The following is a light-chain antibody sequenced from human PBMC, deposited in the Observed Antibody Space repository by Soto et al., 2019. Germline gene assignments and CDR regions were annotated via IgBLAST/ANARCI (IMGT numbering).Light chain of an antibody. CDR3: QQYNNWPPWT. Sequence: EIVMTQSPATLSVSPGERATLSCRASQSVSSNLAWYQQKPGQAPRLLIYGASTRATGIPARFSGSGSGTDLTLTISSLQSEDFAFYYCQQYNNWPPWTFGQGTKVEIK. CDR1: QSVSSN. V-gene: IGKV3-15*01. J-gene: IGKJ1*01. CDR2: GAS.